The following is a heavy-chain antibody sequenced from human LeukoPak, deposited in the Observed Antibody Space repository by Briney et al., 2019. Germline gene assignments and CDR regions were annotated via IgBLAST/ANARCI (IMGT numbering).Heavy chain of an antibody. J-gene: IGHJ4*02. D-gene: IGHD3-10*01. CDR2: ISSSSSYI. V-gene: IGHV3-21*01. CDR3: ARVELWFGEKYFDY. CDR1: GFTFSSYS. Sequence: PGGSLRLSCAASGFTFSSYSMNWVRQAPGKGLEWVSSISSSSSYIYYADSVKGRFTISRDNAKNSLYLQMNSLRAEDTAVYYCARVELWFGEKYFDYWGQGTLATVSS.